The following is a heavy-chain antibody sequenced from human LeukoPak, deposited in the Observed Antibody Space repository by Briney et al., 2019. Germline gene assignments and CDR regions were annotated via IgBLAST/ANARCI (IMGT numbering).Heavy chain of an antibody. Sequence: GGSLRLSCAASGFTFSSYAMNWVRQAPGKGLEWVANIKHDGSEKYYVDSVKDRFTISRDNAKNSLYLQMNSLRAEDTAVYYCASPRIHRNWNDLPYYFDYWGQGTLVTVSS. CDR2: IKHDGSEK. CDR3: ASPRIHRNWNDLPYYFDY. J-gene: IGHJ4*02. D-gene: IGHD1-1*01. V-gene: IGHV3-7*01. CDR1: GFTFSSYA.